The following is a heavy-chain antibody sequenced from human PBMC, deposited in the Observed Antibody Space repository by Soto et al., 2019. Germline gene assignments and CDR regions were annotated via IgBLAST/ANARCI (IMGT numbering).Heavy chain of an antibody. D-gene: IGHD6-13*01. V-gene: IGHV4-59*01. CDR1: GGSLSSYY. J-gene: IGHJ4*02. CDR3: ARGIIAAAYDY. CDR2: IYYSGST. Sequence: SETLSLTCTVSGGSLSSYYWSWIRQPPGKGLEWIGYIYYSGSTNYNPSLKSRVTLSIDTSKKQFSLNLSSVTAADTAVYYCARGIIAAAYDYWGQGTLVTVSS.